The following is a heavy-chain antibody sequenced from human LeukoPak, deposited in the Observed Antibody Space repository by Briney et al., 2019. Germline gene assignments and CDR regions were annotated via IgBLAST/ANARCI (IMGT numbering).Heavy chain of an antibody. CDR2: IYSGGST. CDR3: ARDPVGAIGYGMDV. J-gene: IGHJ6*02. V-gene: IGHV3-66*01. Sequence: GGSLRLSCAASGFTVSSNYMSWVRQAPGKGLEWVSVIYSGGSTYYADSVKGRFTISRDTSKNTLYLQMNSLRAEDTAVYYCARDPVGAIGYGMDVWDQGTTVTVSS. CDR1: GFTVSSNY. D-gene: IGHD1-26*01.